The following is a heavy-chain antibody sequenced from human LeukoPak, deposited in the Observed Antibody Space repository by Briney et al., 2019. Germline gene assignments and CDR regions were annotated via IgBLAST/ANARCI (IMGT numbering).Heavy chain of an antibody. Sequence: ASVKVSCKASGYTFTSYGISWVRQAPGQGLEWMGWISAYNGNTNYAQKLQGRVTMTRDMSTSTVYMELSSLRSEDTAVYYCARDRFDDYGGMDVWGKGTTVTVSS. CDR1: GYTFTSYG. D-gene: IGHD4-17*01. V-gene: IGHV1-18*01. J-gene: IGHJ6*04. CDR3: ARDRFDDYGGMDV. CDR2: ISAYNGNT.